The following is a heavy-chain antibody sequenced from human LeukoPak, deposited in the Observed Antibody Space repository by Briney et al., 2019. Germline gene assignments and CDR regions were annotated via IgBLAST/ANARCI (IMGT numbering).Heavy chain of an antibody. V-gene: IGHV3-30*02. Sequence: GGSLRLSCAASGFTFSSCGMHWVRQAPGKGLEWVAFIRYDGSNKYYADSVKGRFTISRDNSKNTLYLQMNSLRAEDTAVYYCAKDPYCGGDCSYYGMDVWGQGTTVTVSS. D-gene: IGHD2-21*01. CDR1: GFTFSSCG. CDR3: AKDPYCGGDCSYYGMDV. J-gene: IGHJ6*02. CDR2: IRYDGSNK.